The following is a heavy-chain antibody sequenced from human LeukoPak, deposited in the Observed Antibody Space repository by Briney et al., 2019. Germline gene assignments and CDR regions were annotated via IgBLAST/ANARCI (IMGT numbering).Heavy chain of an antibody. CDR2: ISSSSSYI. V-gene: IGHV3-21*01. Sequence: GGSLRLSCAVSGFTLSCYTMNWVRQAPGKGLEWVSFISSSSSYIYYADSVKGRFTISRDNAENSLYLQMNSLRVEDTAVYYCARGPHLALDTDDAFDIWGQGTMVTVSS. J-gene: IGHJ3*02. CDR1: GFTLSCYT. CDR3: ARGPHLALDTDDAFDI. D-gene: IGHD5-18*01.